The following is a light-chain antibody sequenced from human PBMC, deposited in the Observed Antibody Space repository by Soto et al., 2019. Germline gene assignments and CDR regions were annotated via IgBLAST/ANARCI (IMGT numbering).Light chain of an antibody. CDR1: QNILTNNKNY. CDR3: QQYHSDPIT. Sequence: DIVMTQSPDSLAVSLGERATINCKSSQNILTNNKNYLAWFQQKPGQPPKLLIYWASTRKPGVPDRFSGSGSGTDFTLTISSLQTEDVAVYYCQQYHSDPITFGQGTRLE. J-gene: IGKJ5*01. V-gene: IGKV4-1*01. CDR2: WAS.